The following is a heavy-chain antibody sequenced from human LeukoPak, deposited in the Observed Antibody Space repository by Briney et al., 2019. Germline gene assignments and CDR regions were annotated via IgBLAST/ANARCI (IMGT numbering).Heavy chain of an antibody. CDR3: VREWSD. CDR2: IKQDGSEK. CDR1: GFTVSSSY. V-gene: IGHV3-7*01. D-gene: IGHD1-26*01. J-gene: IGHJ4*02. Sequence: GGSLRLSCTGSGFTVSSSYMSWVRQAPGKGLEWVANIKQDGSEKQYVDSLKGRFTISRDNTKNSLYLQLNSLRAEDTAMYYCVREWSDWGQGTLVTVSP.